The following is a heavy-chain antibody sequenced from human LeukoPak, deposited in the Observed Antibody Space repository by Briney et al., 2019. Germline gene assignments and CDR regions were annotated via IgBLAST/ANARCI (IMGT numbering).Heavy chain of an antibody. CDR3: AKGWERQAFDI. D-gene: IGHD1-26*01. J-gene: IGHJ3*02. CDR1: GFTFTGYA. CDR2: ISGSGGST. Sequence: PGGPLRLSCAASGFTFTGYAMSGVRQAPGKGLGWVSAISGSGGSTYYADSVKGRFTISRDNSKNTLYLQMSSLRAEDTAVYYCAKGWERQAFDIWGQGTMVTVSS. V-gene: IGHV3-23*01.